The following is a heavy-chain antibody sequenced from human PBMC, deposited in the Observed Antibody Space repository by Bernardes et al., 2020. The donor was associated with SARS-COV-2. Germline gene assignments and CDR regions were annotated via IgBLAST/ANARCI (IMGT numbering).Heavy chain of an antibody. Sequence: SETLSLPCTVSGCSISSFYWGWILQPPGKGLGWLGYNYYSGSPNYNPPLKSRVTISVDTSKNQFSLKLSSVTAADTAVYDCAREPYGSWSRSLYYYYGMDVRGKGTTVTVSS. D-gene: IGHD3-10*01. J-gene: IGHJ6*04. CDR3: AREPYGSWSRSLYYYYGMDV. CDR1: GCSISSFY. V-gene: IGHV4-59*01. CDR2: NYYSGSP.